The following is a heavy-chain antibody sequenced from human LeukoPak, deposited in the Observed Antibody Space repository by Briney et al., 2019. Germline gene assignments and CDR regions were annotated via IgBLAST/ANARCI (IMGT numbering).Heavy chain of an antibody. CDR2: FTGGGTGT. CDR3: AKEGYYYGSGDAFDI. V-gene: IGHV3-23*01. D-gene: IGHD3-22*01. CDR1: GFTFSTYA. J-gene: IGHJ3*02. Sequence: GGSLRLSCAASGFTFSTYAVNWVRQAPGKGLEWVSTFTGGGTGTYYADSVKGRFTISRDNSKNMLYLQMNSLRAEDTALYYCAKEGYYYGSGDAFDIWGQGTMVSVSS.